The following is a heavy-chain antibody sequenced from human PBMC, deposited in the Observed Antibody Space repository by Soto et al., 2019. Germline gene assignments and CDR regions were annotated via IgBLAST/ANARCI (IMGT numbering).Heavy chain of an antibody. D-gene: IGHD6-6*01. Sequence: GGSLRLSCVASGYNFNKYAVSWVRQAPGKGLEWVSAISSGGDNTHYADSVKGRFTITRDNSKNMLYLEMNSLRAEDTAVYYCARGWAARLDFDIWGQGTMVTVSS. CDR3: ARGWAARLDFDI. J-gene: IGHJ3*02. CDR1: GYNFNKYA. CDR2: ISSGGDNT. V-gene: IGHV3-23*01.